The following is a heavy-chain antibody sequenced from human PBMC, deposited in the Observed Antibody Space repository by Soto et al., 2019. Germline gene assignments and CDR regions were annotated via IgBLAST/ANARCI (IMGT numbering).Heavy chain of an antibody. Sequence: PGGSLRLSCVASGFTFHTYVMNWVRQAPGKGLEWVSSITASGDSTFYSDSLKGRFTISRDNSKDMVYLQMNSLRAEDTALYYCSKGIGTTRLYGMDFWGQGTTVTVSS. CDR1: GFTFHTYV. J-gene: IGHJ6*02. D-gene: IGHD1-1*01. V-gene: IGHV3-23*01. CDR3: SKGIGTTRLYGMDF. CDR2: ITASGDST.